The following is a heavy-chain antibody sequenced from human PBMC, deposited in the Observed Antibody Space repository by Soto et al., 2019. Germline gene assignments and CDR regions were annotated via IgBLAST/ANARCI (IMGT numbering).Heavy chain of an antibody. J-gene: IGHJ3*02. CDR1: GFTFSSHN. D-gene: IGHD4-17*01. Sequence: EVQLVESGGGLVKPGGSLRLSCAASGFTFSSHNRNWVRQAPGKGLEWVSCISGSSSYIFYADSVKGRFTISRDNAKNSLYLQRNSLRVEDTAVYYCARTDYGDYVRGAFDIWGQGTMVTVSS. V-gene: IGHV3-21*05. CDR3: ARTDYGDYVRGAFDI. CDR2: ISGSSSYI.